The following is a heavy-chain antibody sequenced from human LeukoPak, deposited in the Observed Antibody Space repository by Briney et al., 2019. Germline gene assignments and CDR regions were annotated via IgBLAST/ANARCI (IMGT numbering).Heavy chain of an antibody. D-gene: IGHD2-2*01. Sequence: SETLSLTCAVYGGSFSGYYWSWIRQPPGKGLEWSGYIYYSGSTNYNPSLKSRVTISVDTSKNQFSLKLSSVTAADTAVYYCARPYCSSTSCYVGGWYFDLWGRGTLVTVSS. V-gene: IGHV4-59*01. CDR3: ARPYCSSTSCYVGGWYFDL. J-gene: IGHJ2*01. CDR2: IYYSGST. CDR1: GGSFSGYY.